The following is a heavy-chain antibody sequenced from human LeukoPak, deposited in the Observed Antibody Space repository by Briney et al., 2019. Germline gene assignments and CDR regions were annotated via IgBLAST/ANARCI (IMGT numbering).Heavy chain of an antibody. CDR2: IYYSGST. CDR3: ARTFIRYVDTAMVLFDY. CDR1: GGAISSSSYY. D-gene: IGHD5-18*01. J-gene: IGHJ4*02. V-gene: IGHV4-39*07. Sequence: PSETLSLTCTVSGGAISSSSYYWGWIRQPPGKGLEWIGSIYYSGSTYYNPSLKSRVTISVDTSKNQFSLKLSSVTAADTAVYYCARTFIRYVDTAMVLFDYWGQGTLVTVSS.